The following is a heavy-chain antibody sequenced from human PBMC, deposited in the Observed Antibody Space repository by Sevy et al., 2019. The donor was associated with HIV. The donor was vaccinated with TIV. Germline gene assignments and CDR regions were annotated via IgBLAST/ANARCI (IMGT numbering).Heavy chain of an antibody. J-gene: IGHJ4*02. D-gene: IGHD1-26*01. Sequence: GGSLRLSCAASGFTFTSDWMHWVRQPPGKGLAWLSHINSDGETVRYADSLKGRSTTSRDNDKNIVYLHMNNLRAEDTAIYYGARGSRGTFGSWGQGTLVTVSS. CDR3: ARGSRGTFGS. CDR2: INSDGETV. V-gene: IGHV3-74*01. CDR1: GFTFTSDW.